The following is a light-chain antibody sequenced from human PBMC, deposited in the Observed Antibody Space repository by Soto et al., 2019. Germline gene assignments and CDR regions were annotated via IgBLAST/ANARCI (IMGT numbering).Light chain of an antibody. V-gene: IGLV2-14*01. Sequence: QSLGTQPASVSVSPGQSITISCTGTSSDIGAYDSVSWCQQHPVKAPKLIIYEVNNRPSGVSNRFSGSKSDNTASLTISGLHAEDEADYYCSSYTSENTRYVFGTGTKAPS. CDR1: SSDIGAYDS. CDR2: EVN. CDR3: SSYTSENTRYV. J-gene: IGLJ1*01.